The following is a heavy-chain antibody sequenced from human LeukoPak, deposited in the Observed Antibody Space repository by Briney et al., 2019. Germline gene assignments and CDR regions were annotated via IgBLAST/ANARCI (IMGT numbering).Heavy chain of an antibody. V-gene: IGHV4-39*07. D-gene: IGHD4-23*01. J-gene: IGHJ4*02. CDR2: IYTSGST. CDR1: GGSISSSSYY. CDR3: ARVGEDEGIYGGNSFDY. Sequence: KPSETLSLTCTVSGGSISSSSYYWGWIRQPPGKGLEWIGRIYTSGSTNYNPSLKSRVTISVDTSKNQFSLKLSSVTAADTAVYYCARVGEDEGIYGGNSFDYWGQGTLVTVSS.